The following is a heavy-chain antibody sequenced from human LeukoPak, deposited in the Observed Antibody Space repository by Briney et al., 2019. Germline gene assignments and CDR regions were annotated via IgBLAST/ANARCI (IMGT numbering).Heavy chain of an antibody. CDR2: IYYSGST. D-gene: IGHD2-2*02. Sequence: SQTLSLTCTVSGGSISSGGYYWSWIRQHPGKGLEWIGYIYYSGSTYYNPSLKSRVTISVDTSKNQFSLKLSSVTAADTAVYYCARGQLNRYCSSTSCYTVLSVVPRHNWFDPWGQGTPVTVSS. J-gene: IGHJ5*02. CDR3: ARGQLNRYCSSTSCYTVLSVVPRHNWFDP. CDR1: GGSISSGGYY. V-gene: IGHV4-31*03.